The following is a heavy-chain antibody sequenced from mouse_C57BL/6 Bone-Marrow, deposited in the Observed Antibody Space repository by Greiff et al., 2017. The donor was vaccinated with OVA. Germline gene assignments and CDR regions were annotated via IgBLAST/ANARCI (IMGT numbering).Heavy chain of an antibody. CDR3: ARNLYYGSSCYYAMDD. J-gene: IGHJ4*01. Sequence: VQLQQPGAELVRPGTSVKLSCKASGYTFTSYWMHWVKQRPGQGLEWIGVIDPSDSYNNYNQKFKGKATLTVDTSSITAYMQLSSLTSEDSAVYYWARNLYYGSSCYYAMDDWGQGTSVTVSS. CDR2: IDPSDSYN. D-gene: IGHD1-1*01. V-gene: IGHV1-59*01. CDR1: GYTFTSYW.